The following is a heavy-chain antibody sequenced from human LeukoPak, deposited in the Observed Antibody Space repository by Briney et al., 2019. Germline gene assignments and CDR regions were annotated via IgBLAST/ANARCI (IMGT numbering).Heavy chain of an antibody. CDR2: ISSSGSTI. D-gene: IGHD3-3*01. CDR3: ARDRLRFLEWLSDYMDV. CDR1: GFTFSSYE. V-gene: IGHV3-48*03. Sequence: GGSLRLSCAASGFTFSSYEMNWVRQAPGKGLEWVSYISSSGSTIYYADSVKGRFTISRDNAKNSLYLQMNSLRAEDTAVYYCARDRLRFLEWLSDYMDVWGKGTTVTVSS. J-gene: IGHJ6*03.